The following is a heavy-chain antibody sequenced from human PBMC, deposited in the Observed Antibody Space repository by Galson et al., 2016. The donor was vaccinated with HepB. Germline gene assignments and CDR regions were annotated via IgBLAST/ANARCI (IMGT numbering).Heavy chain of an antibody. CDR3: AHSRVLLLFAEVPGWYFDL. J-gene: IGHJ2*01. CDR2: IYWDDDK. CDR1: GFSLTTDEVG. V-gene: IGHV2-5*02. Sequence: PALVKPTQTLTLTCTFSGFSLTTDEVGVGWIRQPPGKTLEWLALIYWDDDKRYSPSLKNRLTITKDTSKNQVVLTMTDMDPVDTATYYCAHSRVLLLFAEVPGWYFDLWGRCTLVAVSS. D-gene: IGHD3-10*01.